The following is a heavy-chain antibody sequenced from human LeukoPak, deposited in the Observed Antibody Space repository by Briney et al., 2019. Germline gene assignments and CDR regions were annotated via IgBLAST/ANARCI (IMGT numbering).Heavy chain of an antibody. D-gene: IGHD6-13*01. Sequence: SETLSLTCTVSGGSISSYYWGWIRQPPGKGLEWIGSIYYSGSTYYNPSLKSRVTISVDTSKNQFSLKLSSVTAADTAVYYCARVNSSPLLYYYYYMDVWGKGTTVTVSS. J-gene: IGHJ6*03. V-gene: IGHV4-39*07. CDR2: IYYSGST. CDR1: GGSISSYY. CDR3: ARVNSSPLLYYYYYMDV.